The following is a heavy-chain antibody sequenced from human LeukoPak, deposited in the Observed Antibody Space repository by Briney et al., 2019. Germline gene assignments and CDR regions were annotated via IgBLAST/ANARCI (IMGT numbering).Heavy chain of an antibody. CDR2: VYYTGVT. CDR3: ARERSSSGGHNWFDP. D-gene: IGHD4-23*01. J-gene: IGHJ5*02. CDR1: GGSISSSPHY. V-gene: IGHV4-39*07. Sequence: SETLSLTCSVSGGSISSSPHYWGWIRQPPGKGLEWIGSVYYTGVTSTNPFFRSRMSISVDTSKNRFSLNLTSVTAADAAVYYCARERSSSGGHNWFDPWGQGTLVTVSS.